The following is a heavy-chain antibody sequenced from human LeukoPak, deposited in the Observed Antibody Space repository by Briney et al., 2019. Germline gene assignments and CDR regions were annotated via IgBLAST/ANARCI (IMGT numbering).Heavy chain of an antibody. V-gene: IGHV4-59*01. CDR2: IYYSGST. D-gene: IGHD3-22*01. CDR3: ATEGPMITDRYFDY. CDR1: GGSISSYY. J-gene: IGHJ4*02. Sequence: SETLSLTCTVSGGSISSYYWSWIRQPPGKGLEWIGYIYYSGSTNYNPSLKSRGTISVDTSNNQFSLKLRSVPAADTAVYYCATEGPMITDRYFDYWGQGTLVTVSS.